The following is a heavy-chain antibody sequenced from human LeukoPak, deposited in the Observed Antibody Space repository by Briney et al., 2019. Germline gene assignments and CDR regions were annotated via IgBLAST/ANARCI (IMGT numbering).Heavy chain of an antibody. CDR3: AREDEFGIAVAGRLNWFDP. Sequence: VSVKVSCKASGYTFTSYGISWVRQAPGQGLEWMGWISAYNGNTNYAQKLQGRVTMTTDTSTSTAYMELRSLRSDDTAVYYCAREDEFGIAVAGRLNWFDPWGQGTLVTVPS. D-gene: IGHD6-19*01. V-gene: IGHV1-18*01. J-gene: IGHJ5*02. CDR1: GYTFTSYG. CDR2: ISAYNGNT.